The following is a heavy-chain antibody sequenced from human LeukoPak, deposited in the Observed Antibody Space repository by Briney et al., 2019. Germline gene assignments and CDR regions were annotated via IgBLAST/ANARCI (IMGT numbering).Heavy chain of an antibody. V-gene: IGHV3-74*01. CDR3: ARDGERISTIGGVYWLDF. J-gene: IGHJ4*02. CDR1: GFTFSSYW. D-gene: IGHD3-16*01. CDR2: INTDGSST. Sequence: GGSLRLSCAASGFTFSSYWMHWVRQAPGKGLVWVSHINTDGSSTAYADSVKGRFTISRVNARNTLYLQMNSLRAEDTAVYYCARDGERISTIGGVYWLDFWGQGILVTVSS.